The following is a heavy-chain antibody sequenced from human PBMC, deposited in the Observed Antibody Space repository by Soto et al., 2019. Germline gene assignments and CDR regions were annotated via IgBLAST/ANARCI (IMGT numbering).Heavy chain of an antibody. CDR2: ISAYNGNT. CDR1: GYTFTSYG. J-gene: IGHJ3*02. V-gene: IGHV1-18*01. D-gene: IGHD2-15*01. CDR3: ARDTSLYCSGGSCYLYNDAFDI. Sequence: ASVKVSCKASGYTFTSYGISWVRQAPGQGLEWMGWISAYNGNTNYAQKLQGRVTMTTDTSTSTAYMELRSLRSDYTAVYYCARDTSLYCSGGSCYLYNDAFDIWGQGAMVTVSS.